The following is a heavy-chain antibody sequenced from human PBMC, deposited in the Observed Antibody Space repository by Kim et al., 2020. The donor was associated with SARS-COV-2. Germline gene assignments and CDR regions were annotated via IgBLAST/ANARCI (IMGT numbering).Heavy chain of an antibody. J-gene: IGHJ3*01. CDR2: ISWNSGSI. V-gene: IGHV3-9*01. Sequence: GGSLRLSCAASGFTFDDYAMHWVRQAPGKGLEWVSGISWNSGSIGYADSVKGRFTISRDNAKNSLYLQMNSLRAEDTALYYCAKDYYDSSGPKWGQGTMVTVSS. D-gene: IGHD3-22*01. CDR3: AKDYYDSSGPK. CDR1: GFTFDDYA.